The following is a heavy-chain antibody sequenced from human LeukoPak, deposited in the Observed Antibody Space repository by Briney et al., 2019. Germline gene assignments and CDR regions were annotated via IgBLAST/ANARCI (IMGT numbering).Heavy chain of an antibody. D-gene: IGHD2-15*01. CDR1: GGSISSSSYY. CDR2: IYYSGST. Sequence: PSETLSLTCTVSGGSISSSSYYWGWIRQPPGKGLEWIGTIYYSGSTYYNPSLKSRVTISVDTSKNQFSLKLNSVTAADTAVYYCARLELYCSGGSCYSSWFDPWGQGTLVTVSS. J-gene: IGHJ5*02. V-gene: IGHV4-39*01. CDR3: ARLELYCSGGSCYSSWFDP.